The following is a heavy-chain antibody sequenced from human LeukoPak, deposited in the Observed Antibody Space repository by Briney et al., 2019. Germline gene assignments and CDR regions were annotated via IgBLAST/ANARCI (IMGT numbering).Heavy chain of an antibody. D-gene: IGHD6-25*01. CDR2: IYFTGST. V-gene: IGHV4-59*01. J-gene: IGHJ4*02. CDR3: ARTRGFKADHKSFDY. Sequence: SESLSLTCTVSGASINNYYWNWIRQPPGKGLEWIGSIYFTGSTHYNPSLKSRVTISLDRSKTQFSLNLSSLSAADTAMYYCARTRGFKADHKSFDYWGQGTLAIVSA. CDR1: GASINNYY.